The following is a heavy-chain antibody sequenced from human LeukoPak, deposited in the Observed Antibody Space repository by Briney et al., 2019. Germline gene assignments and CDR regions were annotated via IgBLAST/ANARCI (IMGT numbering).Heavy chain of an antibody. CDR2: ISYDGSNK. J-gene: IGHJ3*02. V-gene: IGHV3-30*18. CDR3: AKDLDSSGYYLDAFDI. CDR1: GFTFSSYG. D-gene: IGHD3-22*01. Sequence: PGGSLRLSCAASGFTFSSYGMHWVRQAPGKGLEWVAVISYDGSNKYYADSVKGRFTIPRDNSKNTLYLQMNSLRAEDTAVYYCAKDLDSSGYYLDAFDIWGQGTMVTVSS.